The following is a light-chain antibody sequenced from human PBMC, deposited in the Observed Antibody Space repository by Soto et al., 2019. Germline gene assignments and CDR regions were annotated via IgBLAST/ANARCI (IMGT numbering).Light chain of an antibody. CDR3: QQRSNGPLT. V-gene: IGKV3-11*01. CDR2: DAS. Sequence: EIVLTQSPATLSLSPGERATLSCRASQSVSRYLAWYQQKPGQAPRLLIYDASNRATGIPARFSGSGSGTDFTLTISSLEPEDFAVYYGQQRSNGPLTFGGGTKVEIK. J-gene: IGKJ4*01. CDR1: QSVSRY.